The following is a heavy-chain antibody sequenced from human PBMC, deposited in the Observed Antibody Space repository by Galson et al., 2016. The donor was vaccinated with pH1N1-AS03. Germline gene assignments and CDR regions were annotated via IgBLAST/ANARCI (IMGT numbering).Heavy chain of an antibody. Sequence: SVKVSCKASGYTFTSYTMIWVRQAPGQGLECMGWINTNTGNPTYAQGFTGRFDFSLDTSVSTAYLQIGSLTAEDTAVYYCARGYMSVSGCWDYWGQGTLVTVSS. V-gene: IGHV7-4-1*01. J-gene: IGHJ4*02. CDR3: ARGYMSVSGCWDY. CDR1: GYTFTSYT. D-gene: IGHD6-19*01. CDR2: INTNTGNP.